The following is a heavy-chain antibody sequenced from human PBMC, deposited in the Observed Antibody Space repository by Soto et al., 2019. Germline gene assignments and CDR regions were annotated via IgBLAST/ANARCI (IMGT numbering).Heavy chain of an antibody. J-gene: IGHJ4*02. D-gene: IGHD1-1*01. V-gene: IGHV3-7*01. Sequence: EVQLVESGGGLVQPGGSQRLSCAASEFTFSTYWMSWVRQAPGKGLEWVANIKHDGSEKYYVNSVKGRFTISRDNAKNSLYLQMNSLRAEDTAVYYCAREKRWPQPNFDYWGRGTLVTVSS. CDR1: EFTFSTYW. CDR3: AREKRWPQPNFDY. CDR2: IKHDGSEK.